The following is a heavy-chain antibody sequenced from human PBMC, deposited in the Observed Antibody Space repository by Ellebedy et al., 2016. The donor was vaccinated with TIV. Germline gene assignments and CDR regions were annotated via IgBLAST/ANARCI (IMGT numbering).Heavy chain of an antibody. Sequence: GESLKISCTDSGFTFSSYWMSWVRQAPGKGLEWVANIKQDGSEKYYVDSVKGRFTISRDNGQKSVFLQMSSLRAEDTAVYYCARGLSDYGDIMLDSWGQGALVTVAS. CDR1: GFTFSSYW. CDR2: IKQDGSEK. D-gene: IGHD4-17*01. CDR3: ARGLSDYGDIMLDS. J-gene: IGHJ4*02. V-gene: IGHV3-7*03.